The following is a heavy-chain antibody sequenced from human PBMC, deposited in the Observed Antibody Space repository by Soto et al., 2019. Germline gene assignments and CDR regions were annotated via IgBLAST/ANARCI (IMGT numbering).Heavy chain of an antibody. CDR3: TKVLALPPNHAFEI. J-gene: IGHJ3*02. V-gene: IGHV3-15*01. CDR1: GFNFHVAW. D-gene: IGHD3-3*02. CDR2: IISKVGGETT. Sequence: LVESGGRLVAPGGSLTLSCAASGFNFHVAWMNCVRQAPGKGLEWLGRIISKVGGETTEYVAFVKGRFTITRDDSKNTLYLPMNRPKSEDAAVYYCTKVLALPPNHAFEIWGQGTMVSVSS.